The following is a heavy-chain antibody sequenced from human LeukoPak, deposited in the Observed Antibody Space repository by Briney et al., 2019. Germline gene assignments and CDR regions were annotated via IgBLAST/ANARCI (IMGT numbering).Heavy chain of an antibody. CDR3: ARALGVAALDAFDI. V-gene: IGHV4-4*07. Sequence: PSETLSLTCTISGGSITSHYWNWIRQPAGKGLEWIGRIYTSGSTNYNPSLKSRVTISVDTSKSQFSLKLSSVTAADTAVYYCARALGVAALDAFDIWGQGTMVTVSS. CDR1: GGSITSHY. CDR2: IYTSGST. D-gene: IGHD6-19*01. J-gene: IGHJ3*02.